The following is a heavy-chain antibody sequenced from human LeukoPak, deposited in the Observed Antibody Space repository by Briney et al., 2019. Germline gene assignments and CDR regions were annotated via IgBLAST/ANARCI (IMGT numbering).Heavy chain of an antibody. Sequence: GGSLRLSCAASGFTFSSSAMSWVRQAPGKGLEWVSAISNNGGYTYYADSVQGRFTISRDNSKNTLYLQMNSLRAEDTAVCYCAKDGYRSGSYWGQGTLVTVSS. D-gene: IGHD1-26*01. V-gene: IGHV3-23*01. CDR3: AKDGYRSGSY. CDR2: ISNNGGYT. CDR1: GFTFSSSA. J-gene: IGHJ4*02.